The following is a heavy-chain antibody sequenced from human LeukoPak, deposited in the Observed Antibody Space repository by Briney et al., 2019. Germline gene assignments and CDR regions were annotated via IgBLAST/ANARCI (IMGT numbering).Heavy chain of an antibody. D-gene: IGHD1-26*01. CDR2: TKQDGSEK. CDR1: RFTFSNYW. V-gene: IGHV3-7*04. J-gene: IGHJ3*02. Sequence: GGSLRLSCAASRFTFSNYWMSWVRQAPGKGLEWVANTKQDGSEKYYVDSVKGRFTISRDNAKNSLSLQMNSLRAEDTAVYYCARARYGGSYSGAFDIWGPGTMVTVSS. CDR3: ARARYGGSYSGAFDI.